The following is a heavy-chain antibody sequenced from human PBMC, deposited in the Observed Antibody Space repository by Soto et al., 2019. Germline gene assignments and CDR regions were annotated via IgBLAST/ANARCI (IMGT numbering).Heavy chain of an antibody. J-gene: IGHJ6*02. V-gene: IGHV3-53*01. CDR2: IYSDGST. D-gene: IGHD1-26*01. CDR3: VSSGSYDYYCYGMDV. CDR1: GFTVSSNY. Sequence: EVQLVESGGGLIQPGGSLRLSCAASGFTVSSNYMSWVRQAPGKGLEWVSVIYSDGSTYYADSVKGRFTISRDNSKNTLYLQMNSLRAEDTAVYYCVSSGSYDYYCYGMDVWGQGTTVTVSS.